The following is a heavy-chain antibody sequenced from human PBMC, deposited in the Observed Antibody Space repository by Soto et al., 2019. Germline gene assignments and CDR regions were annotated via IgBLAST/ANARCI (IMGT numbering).Heavy chain of an antibody. J-gene: IGHJ5*02. Sequence: GGSLRLSCAGSGFTFGYSYMSWIRQAPGKGLEWLSYISPGSRYPAYADSVKGRFTISRDNARRSLFLQMTSLTAEDTAMYYCVRGGGGGLFDPWGQGTMVTVSS. CDR2: ISPGSRYP. CDR3: VRGGGGGLFDP. V-gene: IGHV3-11*06. CDR1: GFTFGYSY. D-gene: IGHD2-15*01.